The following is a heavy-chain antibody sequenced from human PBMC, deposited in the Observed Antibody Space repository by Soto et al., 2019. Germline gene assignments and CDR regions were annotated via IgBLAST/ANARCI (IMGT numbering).Heavy chain of an antibody. V-gene: IGHV1-69*08. D-gene: IGHD4-17*01. CDR2: IIPIVGGA. CDR3: ARDKGYGELDH. CDR1: GGTFSTYT. J-gene: IGHJ4*02. Sequence: QVHLVQSGAEVKKPGSSVKVSCRASGGTFSTYTISWVRQVPGQGLEWMGKIIPIVGGAHYAQEFQGRVTITADKSTSTAYMVLSSLRSEDTAVYFCARDKGYGELDHWGQGTLVTVSS.